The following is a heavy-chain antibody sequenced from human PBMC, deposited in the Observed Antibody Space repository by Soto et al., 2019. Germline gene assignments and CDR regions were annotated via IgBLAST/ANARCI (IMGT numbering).Heavy chain of an antibody. CDR3: AHRPRGLWFEELLLMTNWFDP. CDR2: IYWDDDK. V-gene: IGHV2-5*02. J-gene: IGHJ5*02. D-gene: IGHD3-10*01. CDR1: GFSLSTSGVG. Sequence: QITLKESGPTLVKPTQTLTLTCTFSGFSLSTSGVGVGWIRQPPGKALEWLALIYWDDDKRYSPSLKSRLTITKDNSKNQVVLTMTNMDPVDTATYYCAHRPRGLWFEELLLMTNWFDPWVQGTLVTVSS.